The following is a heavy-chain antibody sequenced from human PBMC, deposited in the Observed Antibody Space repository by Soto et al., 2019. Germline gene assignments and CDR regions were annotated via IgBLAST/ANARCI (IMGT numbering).Heavy chain of an antibody. CDR3: PSCGSRSYYNGYYFAY. Sequence: QVQLQQWGAGLLKPSETLSLTCAVYGGSFSAYYWSWIRQSPGKGLEWIGEIHHSGSINYKPSLKRRVTIXVXTXNXXFSLDPRSVTAADTAVYYSPSCGSRSYYNGYYFAYLGQGTLVTVSS. V-gene: IGHV4-34*01. CDR2: IHHSGSI. J-gene: IGHJ4*02. CDR1: GGSFSAYY. D-gene: IGHD3-10*01.